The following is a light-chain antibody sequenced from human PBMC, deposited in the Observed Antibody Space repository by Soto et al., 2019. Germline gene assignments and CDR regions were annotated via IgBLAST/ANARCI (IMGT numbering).Light chain of an antibody. Sequence: QSALTQPASVSGSPGQSITISCTGTSSDIGSYDYVSWYQQHPGKAPKLIIYEVHKRPSGVPDRFSGSKSGNTASLTVSGLQAEDEADYHCSSYGGNDWVFGGGTQLTVL. J-gene: IGLJ3*02. CDR1: SSDIGSYDY. V-gene: IGLV2-8*01. CDR2: EVH. CDR3: SSYGGNDWV.